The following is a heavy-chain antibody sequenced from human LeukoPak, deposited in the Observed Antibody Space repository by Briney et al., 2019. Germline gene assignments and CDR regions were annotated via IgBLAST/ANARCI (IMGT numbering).Heavy chain of an antibody. V-gene: IGHV3-11*06. CDR1: GFTFSGFA. Sequence: PGGSLRLSCAASGFTFSGFAMGWVRRTPGKGLEWISYIGISSGNTKYADSVKGRFTISGDNAKKSLYLQMNSLRVEDTAVYYCARDHNYAFDNWGQGTLVTVSS. CDR3: ARDHNYAFDN. D-gene: IGHD1-1*01. J-gene: IGHJ4*02. CDR2: IGISSGNT.